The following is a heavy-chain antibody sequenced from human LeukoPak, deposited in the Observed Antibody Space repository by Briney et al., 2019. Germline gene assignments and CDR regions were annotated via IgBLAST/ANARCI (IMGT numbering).Heavy chain of an antibody. V-gene: IGHV4-4*07. CDR3: AGSYYDILTGYSNWFDP. J-gene: IGHJ5*02. CDR2: IYTSGST. D-gene: IGHD3-9*01. CDR1: GGSISSYY. Sequence: PSETLSLTCTVSGGSISSYYWSWIRQPAGKGLEWIGRIYTSGSTNYNPSLKSRVTMSVDTSKNQFSLKLSSVTAADTAVYYCAGSYYDILTGYSNWFDPWGQGTLVTVSS.